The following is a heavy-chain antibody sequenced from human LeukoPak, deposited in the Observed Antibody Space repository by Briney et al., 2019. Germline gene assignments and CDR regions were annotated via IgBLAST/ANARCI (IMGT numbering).Heavy chain of an antibody. CDR3: ARGYSGSYYAYFDY. CDR1: GYTFTSYG. D-gene: IGHD1-26*01. J-gene: IGHJ4*02. V-gene: IGHV1-18*01. CDR2: ISAYNGNT. Sequence: ASVKVSCKASGYTFTSYGLSWVRRAPGQGLEWMGWISAYNGNTNYALKLRGRVTMTTDTSTSTAYMELRSLRSDDTAVYYCARGYSGSYYAYFDYWGQGTLVTVSS.